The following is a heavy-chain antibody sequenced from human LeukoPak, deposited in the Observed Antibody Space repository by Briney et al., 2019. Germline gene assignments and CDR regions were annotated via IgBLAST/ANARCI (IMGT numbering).Heavy chain of an antibody. D-gene: IGHD6-19*01. CDR3: ARGYSSGWYVFDF. CDR1: GCSISTYY. V-gene: IGHV4-59*08. CDR2: IYYSGST. Sequence: SETLSLSCTASGCSISTYYLSWIRQPPGKGLEWVGYIYYSGSTNYNPSLKSRVTISVDTSKNHFSLKLSSVTAADTAVYYCARGYSSGWYVFDFWGQGTLVTVSS. J-gene: IGHJ4*02.